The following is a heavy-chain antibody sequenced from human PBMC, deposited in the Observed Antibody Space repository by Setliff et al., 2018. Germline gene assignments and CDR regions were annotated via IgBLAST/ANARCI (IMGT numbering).Heavy chain of an antibody. CDR1: GFNLHVYT. V-gene: IGHV3-21*01. Sequence: PGGSLRLSCVASGFNLHVYTMEWVRQAPGKGLDWVSSISSSSNYIYTADSLKGRLTVSRGNAKNSLYLQLDSLTADDTAVYYCARGSLSGATYPSDYWGQGTLVTVSS. D-gene: IGHD1-26*01. CDR2: ISSSSNYI. CDR3: ARGSLSGATYPSDY. J-gene: IGHJ4*02.